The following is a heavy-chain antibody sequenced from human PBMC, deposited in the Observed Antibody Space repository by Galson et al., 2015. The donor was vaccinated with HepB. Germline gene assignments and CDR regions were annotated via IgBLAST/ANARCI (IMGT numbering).Heavy chain of an antibody. CDR3: ARQTGYSSHFDY. CDR1: GGSISSYY. J-gene: IGHJ4*02. V-gene: IGHV4-59*08. CDR2: IYSTGST. D-gene: IGHD4-11*01. Sequence: ETLSLTCTVSGGSISSYYWGWIRQPPGKGLEYIGNIYSTGSTNYNPSLKSRLTMSLDKSRNQVSLRLESVTAADTAVYYCARQTGYSSHFDYWGQGTLVTVSS.